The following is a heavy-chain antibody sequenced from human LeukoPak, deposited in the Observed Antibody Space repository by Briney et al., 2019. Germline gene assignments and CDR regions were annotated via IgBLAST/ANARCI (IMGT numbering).Heavy chain of an antibody. V-gene: IGHV5-51*01. D-gene: IGHD6-6*01. J-gene: IGHJ3*02. CDR2: IYPDDSDT. Sequence: KPGESLKISCRGSGYSFTTYWIGWVRQMPGKGLEWVGIIYPDDSDTRYSPSFQGQVTISADKSISAAYPHWSSLNASDTAMYYCAKSDSSSAFDIWGQGTMVTVSS. CDR3: AKSDSSSAFDI. CDR1: GYSFTTYW.